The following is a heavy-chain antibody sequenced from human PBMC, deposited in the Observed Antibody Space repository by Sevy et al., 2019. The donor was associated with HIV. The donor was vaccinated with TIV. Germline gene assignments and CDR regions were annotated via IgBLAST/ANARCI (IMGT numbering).Heavy chain of an antibody. CDR2: INAGNGNT. J-gene: IGHJ4*02. V-gene: IGHV1-3*01. D-gene: IGHD5-18*01. Sequence: ASVKVSCKASGYTFTSYEIHWVRQAPGQRLEWMGRINAGNGNTESSQKLQGRVTITRDTSASTAYMELSSLRSEDTAVYYCARGGVNWDTAYFDYWGQGTLVTVSS. CDR3: ARGGVNWDTAYFDY. CDR1: GYTFTSYE.